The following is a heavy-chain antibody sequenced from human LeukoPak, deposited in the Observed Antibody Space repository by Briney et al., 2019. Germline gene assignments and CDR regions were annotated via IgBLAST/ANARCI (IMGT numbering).Heavy chain of an antibody. CDR3: ARDPTYYYGSGSSGNWFDP. CDR1: GYTFTDYY. V-gene: IGHV1-2*02. J-gene: IGHJ5*02. Sequence: ASVKVSCKASGYTFTDYYMHWVRQAPGQGLEWMGWINPNSGGTYYGQKFQGRVTMTRDTSITTAYMELNRLRSDDTAVYYCARDPTYYYGSGSSGNWFDPWGQGTLVTASS. CDR2: INPNSGGT. D-gene: IGHD3-10*01.